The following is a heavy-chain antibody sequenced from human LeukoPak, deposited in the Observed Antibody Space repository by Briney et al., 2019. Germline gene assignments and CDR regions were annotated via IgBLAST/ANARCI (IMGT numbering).Heavy chain of an antibody. J-gene: IGHJ4*02. CDR1: GFTFSSYG. CDR2: ISYDGSNK. CDR3: AKDLSPSYGDYVGY. V-gene: IGHV3-30*18. D-gene: IGHD4-17*01. Sequence: PGRSLRLSCAASGFTFSSYGMHWVRQAPGKGLEWVAVISYDGSNKYYADSVKGRFTISRDNSKNTLYLQMNSLRAEDTAVYYCAKDLSPSYGDYVGYWGQGTLVTVSS.